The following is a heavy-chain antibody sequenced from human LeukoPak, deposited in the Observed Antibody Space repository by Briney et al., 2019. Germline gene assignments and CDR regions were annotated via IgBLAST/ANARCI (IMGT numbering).Heavy chain of an antibody. D-gene: IGHD6-6*01. CDR2: INHSGST. J-gene: IGHJ4*02. V-gene: IGHV4-34*01. CDR1: GGSFSGYY. CDR3: ARVTIAARPIDY. Sequence: SETLSLTCAVYGGSFSGYYWSWIRQPPGKGLEWIGEINHSGSTNYNPSLKSRVTISVDTSKNQFSLKLSSVTAADTAVYYCARVTIAARPIDYWGQGTLVTVSS.